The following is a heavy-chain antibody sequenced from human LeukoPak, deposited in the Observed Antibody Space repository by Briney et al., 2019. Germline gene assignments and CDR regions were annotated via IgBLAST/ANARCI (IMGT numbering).Heavy chain of an antibody. CDR1: GGTFSSYA. J-gene: IGHJ4*02. V-gene: IGHV1-69*05. CDR3: ARKIFDSSGYYYFDY. CDR2: IIPIFGTA. D-gene: IGHD3-22*01. Sequence: SVNVSCKASGGTFSSYAISWVRQAPGQGLEWMGGIIPIFGTANYAQKFQGRVTITTDESTSTAYMELSSLRSEDTAVYYCARKIFDSSGYYYFDYWGQGTLVTVSS.